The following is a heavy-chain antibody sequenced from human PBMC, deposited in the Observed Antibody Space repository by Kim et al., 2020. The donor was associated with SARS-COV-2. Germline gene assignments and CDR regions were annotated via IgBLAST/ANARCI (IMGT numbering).Heavy chain of an antibody. J-gene: IGHJ5*02. D-gene: IGHD3-10*01. Sequence: SETLSLTCSVSGVSIHSHYWSWIRQPPGKGLEWIGYVYSSGSTNYNPSPKGRITMSADSAKNQFSMTLSSVTATDTAEYDCERHVPGQVGNWFDPGAHGT. CDR3: ERHVPGQVGNWFDP. CDR1: GVSIHSHY. V-gene: IGHV4-59*08. CDR2: VYSSGST.